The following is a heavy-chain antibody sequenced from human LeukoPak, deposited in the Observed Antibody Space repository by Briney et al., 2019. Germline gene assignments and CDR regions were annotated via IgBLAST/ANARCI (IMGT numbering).Heavy chain of an antibody. D-gene: IGHD3-22*01. CDR3: ARADDTRGGNWFDP. CDR1: GYTFTGYY. V-gene: IGHV1-2*06. Sequence: ASVKVSCKASGYTFTGYYLHWVRQAPGQGLEWMGRINCNSGRPNYAQKFQGRVTMTRDTSINTVYMVLSSLRFDDTAFYYCARADDTRGGNWFDPWGQGTLVTVSS. J-gene: IGHJ5*02. CDR2: INCNSGRP.